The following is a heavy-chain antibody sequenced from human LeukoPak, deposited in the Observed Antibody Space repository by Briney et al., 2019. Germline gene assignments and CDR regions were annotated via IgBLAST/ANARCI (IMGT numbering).Heavy chain of an antibody. D-gene: IGHD2-21*02. CDR2: ISDNEGKT. Sequence: GGSLRLSCAASGFTFDYYAMSWVRQAPGKGLEWVSGISDNEGKTYYTDSVKGRFTISRDNTKNTVYLQMNILRADDTAVYFCARHDCFIPHWGQGTLVTVSS. J-gene: IGHJ4*02. CDR1: GFTFDYYA. V-gene: IGHV3-23*01. CDR3: ARHDCFIPH.